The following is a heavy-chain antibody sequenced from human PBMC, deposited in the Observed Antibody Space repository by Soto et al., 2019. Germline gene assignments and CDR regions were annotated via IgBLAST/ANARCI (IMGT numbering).Heavy chain of an antibody. J-gene: IGHJ5*02. CDR2: IFHSGST. Sequence: QVQLRESGPGLVKPSQTLSLTCSVSGGSITSGGFYWSWIRQHPEKGLEWIAYIFHSGSTDFNPSLNGRIIISADTSKNQFSLKMTSVTAADTAVYYCVRGGIAGNWFDPWGQGTLVTVSS. CDR3: VRGGIAGNWFDP. CDR1: GGSITSGGFY. V-gene: IGHV4-31*03. D-gene: IGHD6-13*01.